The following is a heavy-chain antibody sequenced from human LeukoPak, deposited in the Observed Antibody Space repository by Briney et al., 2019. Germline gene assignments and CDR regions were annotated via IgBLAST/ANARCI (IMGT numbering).Heavy chain of an antibody. CDR2: IIPIFGTA. D-gene: IGHD3-22*01. CDR1: GGTFSSYA. J-gene: IGHJ4*02. CDR3: ARDRYYYDSSGSDY. V-gene: IGHV1-69*13. Sequence: SVKVSCKASGGTFSSYAISWVRQAPGKGLEWMGGIIPIFGTANYAQKFQGRVTTTADESTSTAYMELSSLRSEDTAVYYCARDRYYYDSSGSDYWGQGTLVTVSS.